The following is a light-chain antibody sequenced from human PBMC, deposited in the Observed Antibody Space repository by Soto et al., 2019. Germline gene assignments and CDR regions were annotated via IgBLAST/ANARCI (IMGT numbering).Light chain of an antibody. J-gene: IGLJ2*01. V-gene: IGLV1-44*01. Sequence: QSVLTQPPSASETPGQRVTISCSGSSSNIGTNTVNWYQQLPGTAPKLLIYSNNQRPSGVPDRFSGSKSGNTASLTVSGLQAEDEADYYCSSYAGSNNFVVFGGGTKLTVL. CDR3: SSYAGSNNFVV. CDR2: SNN. CDR1: SSNIGTNT.